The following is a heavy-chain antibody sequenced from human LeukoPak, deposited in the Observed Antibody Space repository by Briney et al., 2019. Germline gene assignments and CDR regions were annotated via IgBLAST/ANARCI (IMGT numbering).Heavy chain of an antibody. D-gene: IGHD3-22*01. CDR2: ISAYNGNT. V-gene: IGHV1-18*01. J-gene: IGHJ4*02. CDR3: ARDPKYDDSTDPLDY. CDR1: GYTFTSYG. Sequence: ASVKVSCKASGYTFTSYGISWVGQAPGQGLEWMGWISAYNGNTNFAQKLQGRVTMTTDTSTSTAYMELRSLRSDDTAVYYCARDPKYDDSTDPLDYWGQGTLVTVSS.